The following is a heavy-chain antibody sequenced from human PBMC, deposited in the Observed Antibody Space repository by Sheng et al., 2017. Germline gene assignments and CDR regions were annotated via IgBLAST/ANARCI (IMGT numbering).Heavy chain of an antibody. D-gene: IGHD3-3*01. CDR3: ARHYTIFGVVIIRNWFDP. Sequence: QVQLQQWGAGLLKPSETLSLTCAVYGGSFSGYYWSWIRQPPGKGLEWIGEINHSGSTNYNPSLKSRVTISVDTSKNQFSLKLSSVTAADTAVYYCARHYTIFGVVIIRNWFDPWGQGT. J-gene: IGHJ5*02. CDR2: INHSGST. V-gene: IGHV4-34*01. CDR1: GGSFSGYY.